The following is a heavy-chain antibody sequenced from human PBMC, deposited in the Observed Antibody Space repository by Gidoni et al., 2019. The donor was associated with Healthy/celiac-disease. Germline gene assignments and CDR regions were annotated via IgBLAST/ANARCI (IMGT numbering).Heavy chain of an antibody. CDR3: ARERYSSRNRWGKSLDY. Sequence: EVQLVESGGGLVQPGGSLRLSCAASGFTFSSSWMHWVRQAPGKGLVWVSRINSDGSSTSYADSVKGRFTISRDNAKNTLYLQMNSLRAEDTAVYYCARERYSSRNRWGKSLDYWGQGTLVTVSS. V-gene: IGHV3-74*01. CDR2: INSDGSST. CDR1: GFTFSSSW. J-gene: IGHJ4*02. D-gene: IGHD6-13*01.